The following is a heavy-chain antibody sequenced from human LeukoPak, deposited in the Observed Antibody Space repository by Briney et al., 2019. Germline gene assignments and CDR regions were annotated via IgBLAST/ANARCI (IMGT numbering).Heavy chain of an antibody. CDR2: ILYVGSNK. J-gene: IGHJ5*02. CDR1: GFTFSSYA. Sequence: GGSLRLSCAASGFTFSSYAMHWVRQAPGKGLEWVPVILYVGSNKYYADSVKGRFTISRDNSKNTLYLQMNSLRAEDTAVYYCARGGVSSGYYYSSWFDPWGQGTLVTVSS. CDR3: ARGGVSSGYYYSSWFDP. V-gene: IGHV3-30*01. D-gene: IGHD3-22*01.